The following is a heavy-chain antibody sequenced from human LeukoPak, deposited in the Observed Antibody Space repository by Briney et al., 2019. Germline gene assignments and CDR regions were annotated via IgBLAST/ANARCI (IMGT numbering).Heavy chain of an antibody. CDR2: ISSSSSYI. D-gene: IGHD1-20*01. V-gene: IGHV3-21*01. CDR3: ARERYNWNYYYYYGMDV. J-gene: IGHJ6*02. Sequence: GGPLRLSCAASGFTFSSYSMNWVRQAPGKGLEWVSSISSSSSYIYYADSVKGRFTISRDNAKNSLYLQMNSLRAEDTAVYYCARERYNWNYYYYYGMDVWGQGTTVTVSS. CDR1: GFTFSSYS.